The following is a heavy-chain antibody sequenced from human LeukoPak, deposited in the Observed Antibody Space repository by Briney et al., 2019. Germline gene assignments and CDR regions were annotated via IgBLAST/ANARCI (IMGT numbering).Heavy chain of an antibody. CDR2: IYSGGST. J-gene: IGHJ6*02. Sequence: PGGSLRLSCAASGFTVSSNYMSWVRQAPGKGLEWVSVIYSGGSTYYADSVKGRFTISRHNSKNTLYLQMNSLRAEDTAVYYCARGSLLWFGELTYGMGVWGQGTTVTVSS. CDR3: ARGSLLWFGELTYGMGV. CDR1: GFTVSSNY. V-gene: IGHV3-53*04. D-gene: IGHD3-10*01.